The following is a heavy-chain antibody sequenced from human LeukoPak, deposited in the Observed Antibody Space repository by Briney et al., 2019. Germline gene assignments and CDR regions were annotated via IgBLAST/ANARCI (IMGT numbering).Heavy chain of an antibody. J-gene: IGHJ3*02. D-gene: IGHD2-15*01. Sequence: PGGSLRLSCAASGFNFDDYGMSWVRQAPGKGLEWVSSISSSSSYIYYADSVKGRFTISRDNAKNSLYLQMNSLRAEDTAVYYCARELVVVVAATDAFDIWGQGTMVTVSS. V-gene: IGHV3-21*01. CDR3: ARELVVVVAATDAFDI. CDR1: GFNFDDYG. CDR2: ISSSSSYI.